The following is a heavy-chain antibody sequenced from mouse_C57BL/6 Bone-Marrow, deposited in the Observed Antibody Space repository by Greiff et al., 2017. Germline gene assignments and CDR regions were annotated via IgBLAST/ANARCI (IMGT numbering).Heavy chain of an antibody. CDR2: IDPSDSYT. CDR1: GYTFTSSW. J-gene: IGHJ4*01. V-gene: IGHV1-69*01. D-gene: IGHD2-1*01. Sequence: QVQLQQPGAELVMPGASVKLSCKASGYTFTSSWMHWVKQRPGQGLEWIGEIDPSDSYTNYNQKFKGKSTLPVDKSSSTAYMQLSSLTSEDSAVYYCARGIYYGKGYYAMDYWGQGTSVTVSS. CDR3: ARGIYYGKGYYAMDY.